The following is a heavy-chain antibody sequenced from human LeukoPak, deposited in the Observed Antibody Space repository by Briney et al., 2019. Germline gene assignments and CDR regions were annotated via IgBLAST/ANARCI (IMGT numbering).Heavy chain of an antibody. CDR3: ARGGLFAFDI. J-gene: IGHJ3*02. V-gene: IGHV4-59*01. CDR1: GGSINNYY. CDR2: IYSTGIT. Sequence: PSETLSLTCTISGGSINNYYWSWIRQSPEKGLELIGYIYSTGITNYNPSLKSRVAISVDTSRSQFSLRLTSVTAADTAIFYCARGGLFAFDIWGQGTTVIVSS.